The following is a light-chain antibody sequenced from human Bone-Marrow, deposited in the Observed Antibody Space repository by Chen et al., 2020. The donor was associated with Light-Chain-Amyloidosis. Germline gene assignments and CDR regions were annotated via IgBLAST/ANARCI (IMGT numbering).Light chain of an antibody. CDR3: LQTLQSPFT. Sequence: DIVMTQSPLSLPVTPGEPASISCRSSQSLLHSNGYTFLNWYLQKPGQSPQLLIYLVSNRASGVPDRFSGRGSGTDFTLNTSRVEAEDVGVYYCLQTLQSPFTFGPGTKVDLK. CDR1: QSLLHSNGYTF. CDR2: LVS. V-gene: IGKV2-28*01. J-gene: IGKJ3*01.